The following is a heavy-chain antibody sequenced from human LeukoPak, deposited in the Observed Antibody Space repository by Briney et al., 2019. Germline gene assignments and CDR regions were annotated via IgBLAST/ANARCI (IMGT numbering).Heavy chain of an antibody. CDR1: GYIFTSYG. CDR2: ISAYNGNT. J-gene: IGHJ4*02. CDR3: ARCDDSRGYYSPDY. Sequence: GASVKVSWKASGYIFTSYGISWVRQAPGQGLEWMGWISAYNGNTNYAQKLQGRVTMTTDTSTSTAYMELRSLRSDDTAVYYCARCDDSRGYYSPDYWGQGTLVTVSS. D-gene: IGHD3-22*01. V-gene: IGHV1-18*01.